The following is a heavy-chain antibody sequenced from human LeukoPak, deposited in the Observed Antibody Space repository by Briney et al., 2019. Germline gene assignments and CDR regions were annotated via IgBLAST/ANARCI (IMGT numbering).Heavy chain of an antibody. CDR2: IYYSGST. D-gene: IGHD3-10*01. J-gene: IGHJ4*02. V-gene: IGHV4-39*02. CDR1: GGSISSSSYY. CDR3: AREAPGGYFDY. Sequence: SETLSLTCTVSGGSISSSSYYWGWIRQPPGKGLEWIGGIYYSGSTYYNPSLKSRVTISVDTSKNQFSLKLSSVTAADTAVYYCAREAPGGYFDYWGQGTLVTVSS.